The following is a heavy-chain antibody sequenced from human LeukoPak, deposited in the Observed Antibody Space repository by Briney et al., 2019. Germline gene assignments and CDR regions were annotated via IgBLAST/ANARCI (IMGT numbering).Heavy chain of an antibody. CDR1: GGSISTYY. V-gene: IGHV4-59*01. D-gene: IGHD2-15*01. CDR3: ARGRGCSGGSCYADY. CDR2: VYYGGST. J-gene: IGHJ4*02. Sequence: PSETLSLTCTVSGGSISTYYWSWIRQPPGKGLAWIGYVYYGGSTSYSPSFKSRVTISVDTSKNQFSLKLSSVTAADTAVYYCARGRGCSGGSCYADYWGQGTLVTVSS.